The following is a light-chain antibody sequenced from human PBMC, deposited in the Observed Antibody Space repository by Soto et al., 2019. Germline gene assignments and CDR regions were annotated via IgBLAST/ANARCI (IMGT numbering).Light chain of an antibody. CDR1: RSVSSY. CDR2: DAS. Sequence: EIVLTPSPVTLSFSPLEIANLSCSASRSVSSYLAWYQQTPGQAPRLLIYDASNRATGIPARFSGGGSGTDFTLTIDNLEPEDFAIYYCQQSSNWPPITFGQGTRLEIK. J-gene: IGKJ5*01. CDR3: QQSSNWPPIT. V-gene: IGKV3-11*01.